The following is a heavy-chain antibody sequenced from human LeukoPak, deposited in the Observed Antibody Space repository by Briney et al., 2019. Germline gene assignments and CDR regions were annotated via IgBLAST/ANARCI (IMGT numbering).Heavy chain of an antibody. CDR1: GFTFSDYY. D-gene: IGHD3-9*01. V-gene: IGHV3-11*03. CDR2: ISSSSDFT. J-gene: IGHJ2*01. Sequence: GGSLRLSCAASGFTFSDYYMNWIREAPGKGREWVAYISSSSDFTNYADSVKGRFTISRANATNSLYLPMTRLRADDTAVYYCARRYYAFLTGYYNWYFDLWGRGTLVTVPS. CDR3: ARRYYAFLTGYYNWYFDL.